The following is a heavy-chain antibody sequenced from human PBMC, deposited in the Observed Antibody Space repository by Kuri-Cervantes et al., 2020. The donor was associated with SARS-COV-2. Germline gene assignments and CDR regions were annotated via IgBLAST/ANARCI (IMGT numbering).Heavy chain of an antibody. CDR3: AREQGASDGYYYYGMDV. CDR2: ISSSSSYT. J-gene: IGHJ6*02. V-gene: IGHV3-11*06. D-gene: IGHD4/OR15-4a*01. CDR1: GFTFSDYY. Sequence: GGSLRLSCAASGFTFSDYYMSWIRQAPGKGLEWVSYISSSSSYTNYADSVKGRFTISRDNAKNSLYLQMNSLRDEDTAVYYCAREQGASDGYYYYGMDVWGQGTTVTVSS.